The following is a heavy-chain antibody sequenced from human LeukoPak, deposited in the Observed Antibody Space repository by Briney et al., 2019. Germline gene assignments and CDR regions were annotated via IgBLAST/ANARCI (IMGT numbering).Heavy chain of an antibody. CDR2: ISYRGSM. J-gene: IGHJ4*02. D-gene: IGHD1-26*01. CDR1: GDSTSSDH. Sequence: SETLSLTCTVSGDSTSSDHWSWVRQPPGKGLDWIGHISYRGSMKYNPSLESRVSISLDTSNNQFPLKLTTLTAADTAVYYCVVYIAGGGGRGYWGQGTLVTVSS. CDR3: VVYIAGGGGRGY. V-gene: IGHV4-59*01.